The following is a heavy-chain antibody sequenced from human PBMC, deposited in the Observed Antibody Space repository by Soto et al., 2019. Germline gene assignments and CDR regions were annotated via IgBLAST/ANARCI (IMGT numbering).Heavy chain of an antibody. CDR2: ISSNGGST. V-gene: IGHV3-64D*06. D-gene: IGHD3-10*01. CDR3: VKGGSGSYYFHYYYGMDV. J-gene: IGHJ6*02. CDR1: GSTFSSYA. Sequence: PGGSLRLSCSASGSTFSSYAMHWVRQAPGKGLEYVSAISSNGGSTYYADSVKGRFTISRDNSKNTLYLQMSSLRAEDTAVYYCVKGGSGSYYFHYYYGMDVWGQGTTVSVS.